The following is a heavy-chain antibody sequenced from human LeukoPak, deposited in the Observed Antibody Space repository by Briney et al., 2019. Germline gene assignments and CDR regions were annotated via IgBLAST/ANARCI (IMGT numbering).Heavy chain of an antibody. J-gene: IGHJ4*02. CDR2: ISWNSGSI. CDR3: AKEHSSGGGLPDY. CDR1: GFTFDDFA. D-gene: IGHD1-26*01. V-gene: IGHV3-9*01. Sequence: GRSLRHSCAASGFTFDDFAMHWVRQAPGKGLAWVSGISWNSGSIDYADSVKGRFTISRDKAKNSLYLQMNSLRAEDTALYYCAKEHSSGGGLPDYWGQGTLVTVSS.